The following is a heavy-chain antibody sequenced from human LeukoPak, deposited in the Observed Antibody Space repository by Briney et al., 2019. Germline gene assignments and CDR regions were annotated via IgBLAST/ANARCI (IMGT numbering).Heavy chain of an antibody. CDR1: GFTFSSYE. D-gene: IGHD5-18*01. J-gene: IGHJ4*02. CDR3: ARGEDTAMDTHFDY. CDR2: ISSSHSTI. Sequence: PGGSLRLSCAASGFTFSSYEMNWVRQAPGKGLEWVSYISSSHSTISYADSVKGRFTISRGDAKNSLYLQMYSLRAEDTAIYYCARGEDTAMDTHFDYWGQGTLVTVSS. V-gene: IGHV3-48*03.